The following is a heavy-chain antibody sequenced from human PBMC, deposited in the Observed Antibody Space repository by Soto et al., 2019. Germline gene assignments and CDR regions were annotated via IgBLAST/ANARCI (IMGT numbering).Heavy chain of an antibody. Sequence: PGGSLRLSCAASGFTFSSYWMHWVRQAPGKGLVWVSRINSDGSSTSYADSVKGRFTISRDNAKNTLYLQMNSLRAEDTAVYYCARSPVRTSVLLYYYYGMDVWGQGTTVTVSS. D-gene: IGHD2-2*01. CDR1: GFTFSSYW. CDR2: INSDGSST. J-gene: IGHJ6*02. CDR3: ARSPVRTSVLLYYYYGMDV. V-gene: IGHV3-74*01.